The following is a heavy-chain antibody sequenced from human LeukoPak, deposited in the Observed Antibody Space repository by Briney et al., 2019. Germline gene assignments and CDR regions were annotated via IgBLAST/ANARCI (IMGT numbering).Heavy chain of an antibody. J-gene: IGHJ3*02. CDR1: GGTFSTYT. CDR2: IIPILGIA. D-gene: IGHD2-2*01. V-gene: IGHV1-69*02. CDR3: ARGGYCSSTSCSNAFDI. Sequence: ASVKVSCKASGGTFSTYTISWVRQAPGQGLGWMGRIIPILGIANYAQKFPGRVTITADKSTSTAYMELSRLRSEDTAVDYCARGGYCSSTSCSNAFDIWGQGTMVSVSS.